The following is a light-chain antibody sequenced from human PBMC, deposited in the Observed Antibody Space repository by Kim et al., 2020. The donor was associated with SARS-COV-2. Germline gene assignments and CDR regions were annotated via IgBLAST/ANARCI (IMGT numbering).Light chain of an antibody. J-gene: IGKJ1*01. CDR1: QTVSRNQ. Sequence: LSPGERATLACRASQTVSRNQLAWYQQKPGQAPRLLIYGASSRATGIPDRFSGRGSGTDFSLTISRLEPEDCAVYYCQQYGNSRTFGQGTKVDIK. CDR2: GAS. V-gene: IGKV3-20*01. CDR3: QQYGNSRT.